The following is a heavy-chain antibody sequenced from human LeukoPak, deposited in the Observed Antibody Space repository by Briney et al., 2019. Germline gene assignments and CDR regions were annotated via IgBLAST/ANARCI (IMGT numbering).Heavy chain of an antibody. CDR3: APSLALAGTEGVY. D-gene: IGHD6-19*01. CDR2: INPNSGGT. CDR1: GYTFTTYY. V-gene: IGHV1-2*02. J-gene: IGHJ4*02. Sequence: ASVKVSCKASGYTFTTYYVHWVRQAPGQGLEWMGWINPNSGGTNYAQKFQGRVTMTRDTSITTTYMELSSLRSDDTAVYYCAPSLALAGTEGVYWGQGTLVTVSS.